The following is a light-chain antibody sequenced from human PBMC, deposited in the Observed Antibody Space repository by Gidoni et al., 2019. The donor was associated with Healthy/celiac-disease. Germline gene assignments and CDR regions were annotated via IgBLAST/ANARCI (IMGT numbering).Light chain of an antibody. CDR1: QSVSSSY. CDR3: QQYGSSPLT. J-gene: IGKJ4*01. CDR2: GAS. V-gene: IGKV3-20*01. Sequence: EIVFTQSPGPLSLSPGERATLSCRASQSVSSSYLAWYQQKPGQAPRLLIYGASSRATGIPDRFSGSGSGTDFTLTISRLEPEDFAVYYCQQYGSSPLTFXGXTKVEIK.